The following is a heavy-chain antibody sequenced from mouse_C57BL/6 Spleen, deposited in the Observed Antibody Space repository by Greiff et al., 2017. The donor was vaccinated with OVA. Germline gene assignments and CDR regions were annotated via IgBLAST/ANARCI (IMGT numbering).Heavy chain of an antibody. CDR2: ISYDGSN. D-gene: IGHD2-5*01. Sequence: ESGPGLVKPSQSLSLTCSVTGYSITSGYYWNWIRQFPGNKLEWMGYISYDGSNNYNPSLKNRISITRDTSKNQFFLKLNSVTTEDTATYYCARDYYSNYGGYFDVWGTGTTVTVSS. CDR1: GYSITSGYY. V-gene: IGHV3-6*01. CDR3: ARDYYSNYGGYFDV. J-gene: IGHJ1*03.